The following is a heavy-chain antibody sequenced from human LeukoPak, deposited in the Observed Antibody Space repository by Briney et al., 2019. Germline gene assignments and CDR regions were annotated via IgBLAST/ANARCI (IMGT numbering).Heavy chain of an antibody. D-gene: IGHD1-26*01. V-gene: IGHV3-74*01. CDR2: INSDGSTT. CDR3: GRALGSPLDF. Sequence: GGSLRLSCAASGFTFSSSWMHWVRQAPGNGLVWVPRINSDGSTTTYADSVKGRFTISRDNAKNTLYLQMNSLRAEDTAVYYCGRALGSPLDFWGQGTLVTVSS. J-gene: IGHJ4*02. CDR1: GFTFSSSW.